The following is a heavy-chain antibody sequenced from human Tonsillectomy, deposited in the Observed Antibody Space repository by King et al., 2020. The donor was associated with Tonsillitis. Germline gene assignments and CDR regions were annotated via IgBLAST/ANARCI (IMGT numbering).Heavy chain of an antibody. CDR1: GFTFSSYA. CDR2: ISYDGSNK. J-gene: IGHJ4*02. CDR3: ERGAPTLRFLEWFPLFDY. Sequence: VQLVESGGGVVQPGRSLRLSCAASGFTFSSYAMHWVRQAPGKGLEWVAVISYDGSNKYYADSVKGRFTISRDNSKNTLYLQMNSLRAEDTAVYYCERGAPTLRFLEWFPLFDYWGQGTLVTVSS. V-gene: IGHV3-30*04. D-gene: IGHD3-3*01.